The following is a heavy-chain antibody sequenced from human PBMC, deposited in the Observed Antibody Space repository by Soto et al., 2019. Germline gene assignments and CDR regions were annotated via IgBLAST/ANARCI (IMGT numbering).Heavy chain of an antibody. CDR3: ARDRDRHSSGLPSFDP. CDR2: IHYTGTH. D-gene: IGHD3-22*01. V-gene: IGHV4-59*02. CDR1: GGSVSNYY. J-gene: IGHJ5*02. Sequence: QVQLQESGPGLVKPSETLSLTCSVSGGSVSNYYWSWVRQPPGKRLEWIGYIHYTGTHDYNPSLRGRATISVDTSKDQFSLKLTSVTAADTAVYYCARDRDRHSSGLPSFDPWGQGILVTVSS.